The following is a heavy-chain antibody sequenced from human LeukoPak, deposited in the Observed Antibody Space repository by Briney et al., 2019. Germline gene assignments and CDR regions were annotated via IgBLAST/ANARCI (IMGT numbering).Heavy chain of an antibody. CDR2: IYYSGST. CDR1: GGSFSGYY. Sequence: SETLSLTCAVYGGSFSGYYWGWIRQPPGKGLGWIGSIYYSGSTYYNPSLKSRVTISVDTSKNQFSLKLSSVTAADTAVYYCVKVGGTPPYYYYMDVWGKGTTVTVSS. D-gene: IGHD3-10*01. V-gene: IGHV4-34*01. J-gene: IGHJ6*03. CDR3: VKVGGTPPYYYYMDV.